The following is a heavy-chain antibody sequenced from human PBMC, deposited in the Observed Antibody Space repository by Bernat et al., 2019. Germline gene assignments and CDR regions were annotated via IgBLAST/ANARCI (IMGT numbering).Heavy chain of an antibody. J-gene: IGHJ6*02. CDR1: DGSFSGSY. CDR3: ARGHYSTSGSYTGSFYFYGMDV. V-gene: IGHV4-34*04. D-gene: IGHD3-10*01. Sequence: QVQLQQWGAGLLKPSETLSLTCAVYDGSFSGSYWSWIRQPPGKGLEWIGEIYHSGRINDNPSLKSRATISADTSKIQFSLRLSSVTAADTAVYYCARGHYSTSGSYTGSFYFYGMDVWGQGTTVTVSS. CDR2: IYHSGRI.